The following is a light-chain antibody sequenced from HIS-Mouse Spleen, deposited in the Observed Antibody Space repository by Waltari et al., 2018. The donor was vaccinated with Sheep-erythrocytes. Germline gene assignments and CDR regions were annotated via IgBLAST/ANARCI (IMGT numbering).Light chain of an antibody. CDR3: QSYYSSNQV. Sequence: NFMLTQPPSVSESPGKTVTISCTRSSGSIASNYVQWYQQRPGSAPATVIYEDNERPSGVPVLCSGSIDSSANSASRTSSGLKTEDEADYYCQSYYSSNQVFGGGTKLTVL. J-gene: IGLJ3*02. CDR2: EDN. CDR1: SGSIASNY. V-gene: IGLV6-57*04.